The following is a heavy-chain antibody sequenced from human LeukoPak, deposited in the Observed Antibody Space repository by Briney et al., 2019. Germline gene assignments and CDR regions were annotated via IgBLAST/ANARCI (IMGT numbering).Heavy chain of an antibody. J-gene: IGHJ4*02. Sequence: PGGSLRLSCAASGFTFSSYGMHWVRQAPGKGLEWVAVISYDGSNKYYADSAKGRFTISRDNSKNTLYLQMNSLGVGDTGLYYCARAFASGIRRALWFGDLLRAQGTLVTVSS. CDR3: ARAFASGIRRALWFGDLL. CDR1: GFTFSSYG. D-gene: IGHD3-10*01. CDR2: ISYDGSNK. V-gene: IGHV3-30*03.